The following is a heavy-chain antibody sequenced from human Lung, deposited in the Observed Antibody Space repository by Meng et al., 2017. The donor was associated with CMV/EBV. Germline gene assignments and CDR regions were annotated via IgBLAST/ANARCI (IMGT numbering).Heavy chain of an antibody. Sequence: GGSXRLXCAASGFTFDNYGMNWVHETPGKGLEWVAFIRHVGTNKYYGDPVKGRFTISRDNSKNTVYLQMNSLRPEETAIYYCAKDVLLFGGANAYFDYWGQGTXVTVSS. CDR1: GFTFDNYG. J-gene: IGHJ4*02. V-gene: IGHV3-30*02. CDR3: AKDVLLFGGANAYFDY. D-gene: IGHD3-16*01. CDR2: IRHVGTNK.